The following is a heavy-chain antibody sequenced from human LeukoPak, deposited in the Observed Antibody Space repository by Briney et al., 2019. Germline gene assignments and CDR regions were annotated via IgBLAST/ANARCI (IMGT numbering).Heavy chain of an antibody. V-gene: IGHV4-61*01. J-gene: IGHJ4*02. CDR2: IFYSGST. CDR3: ARVDFSTSCPADY. Sequence: SETLSLTCTVSGGSISSSSYYWNWIRQPPGKGLEGIGFIFYSGSTNYNPSLKSRVTISVDTSRNQFSLKLSSVTAADTAIYYCARVDFSTSCPADYWGQGTLVTVSS. CDR1: GGSISSSSYY. D-gene: IGHD2-2*01.